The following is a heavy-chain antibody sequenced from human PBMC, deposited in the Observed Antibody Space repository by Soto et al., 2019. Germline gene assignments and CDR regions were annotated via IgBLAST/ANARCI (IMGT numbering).Heavy chain of an antibody. V-gene: IGHV3-30*18. D-gene: IGHD6-13*01. CDR1: GFTFSSYG. CDR3: AKALPCEAIAAAGTLDY. J-gene: IGHJ4*02. CDR2: ISYDGSNK. Sequence: QVQLVESGGGVVQPGRSLRLSCAASGFTFSSYGMHWVRQAPGKGLEWVAVISYDGSNKYYADSVKGRFTISRDNSKNTLYLQKNSRRAEDRAVYYCAKALPCEAIAAAGTLDYWGQGTLVTVSS.